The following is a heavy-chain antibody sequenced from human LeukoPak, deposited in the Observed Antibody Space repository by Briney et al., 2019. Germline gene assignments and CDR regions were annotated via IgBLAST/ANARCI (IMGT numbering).Heavy chain of an antibody. D-gene: IGHD1-1*01. CDR2: INSDGSTT. CDR1: GFTFSSYW. V-gene: IGHV3-74*01. Sequence: GGSLRLSCAASGFTFSSYWMHWVRQAPGKGLVWVSRINSDGSTTTHADSVKGRFTISRDNAKNTLYLQMNTLRVEDTAVYYCATLKVWNDAAGDAFDIWGQGTMVTVSS. J-gene: IGHJ3*02. CDR3: ATLKVWNDAAGDAFDI.